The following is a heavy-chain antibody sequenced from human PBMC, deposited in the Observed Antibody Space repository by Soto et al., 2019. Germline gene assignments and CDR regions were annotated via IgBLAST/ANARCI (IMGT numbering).Heavy chain of an antibody. CDR3: PRVGWGYSLGNGMAD. J-gene: IGHJ6*02. D-gene: IGHD5-18*01. CDR2: ISHDGNNK. CDR1: GFTFSGYA. Sequence: QVQLLESGGGVVQPGGSLRLSCAASGFTFSGYAMHWVRQAPGKGLEWVAAISHDGNNKYYGDSVKDRFTLSRDNSKDTLYLQMNDLTPEDTALYYCPRVGWGYSLGNGMADWGQGTTVTVSS. V-gene: IGHV3-30*03.